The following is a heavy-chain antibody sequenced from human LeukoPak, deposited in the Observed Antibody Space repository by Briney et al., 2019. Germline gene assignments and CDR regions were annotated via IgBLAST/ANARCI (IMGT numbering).Heavy chain of an antibody. D-gene: IGHD5-18*01. Sequence: ASVKVSCKASGYTFTAYYMHWVRQTPRQGLEWMGWINPNSGGTDYAQKFQGRVTMTRDTSISTAYMELSSLRSDDTAVYYCARDGIYSLNFDAFDIWGQGTRVTVSS. CDR2: INPNSGGT. J-gene: IGHJ3*02. CDR1: GYTFTAYY. V-gene: IGHV1-2*02. CDR3: ARDGIYSLNFDAFDI.